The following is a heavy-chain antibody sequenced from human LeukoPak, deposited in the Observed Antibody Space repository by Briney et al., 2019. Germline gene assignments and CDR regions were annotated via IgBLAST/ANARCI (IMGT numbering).Heavy chain of an antibody. CDR3: AKDRLTGTTDY. CDR1: GFTFSNYA. CDR2: ISGSGGST. Sequence: GGSLKLSCAASGFTFSNYAMSWVRQAPGKGLEWVSGISGSGGSTYYAASVKGRFTISRDNSKNTQYLQMNSLRAEDTAVYYCAKDRLTGTTDYWGQGTLVTVSS. D-gene: IGHD1-20*01. V-gene: IGHV3-23*01. J-gene: IGHJ4*02.